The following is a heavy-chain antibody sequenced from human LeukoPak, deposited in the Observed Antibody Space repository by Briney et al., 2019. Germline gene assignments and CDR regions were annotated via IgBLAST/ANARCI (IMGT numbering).Heavy chain of an antibody. Sequence: SETLSLTCTVSGGSISSGSYYWSWIRQPAGKGLEWIGRIYTSGSTNYNPSLKSRVTISVDTFKNQFSLKLSSVTAADTAVYYCAREATIVGATIIWGQGTLVTVSS. CDR3: AREATIVGATII. D-gene: IGHD1-26*01. V-gene: IGHV4-61*02. J-gene: IGHJ4*02. CDR2: IYTSGST. CDR1: GGSISSGSYY.